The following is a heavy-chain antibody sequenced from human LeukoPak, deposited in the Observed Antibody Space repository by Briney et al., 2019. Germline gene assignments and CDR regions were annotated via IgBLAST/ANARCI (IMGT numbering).Heavy chain of an antibody. V-gene: IGHV1-18*01. CDR2: ISAYNGNT. D-gene: IGHD6-6*01. CDR1: GYTFTSYG. CDR3: ARDQGWSSSSLIDY. Sequence: GASVKVSCKASGYTFTSYGISWVRQAPGQGLEWMGWISAYNGNTNYAQKLQGRVTMTTDTSTSTAYMELSSLRSEDTAVYYCARDQGWSSSSLIDYWGQGTLVTVSS. J-gene: IGHJ4*02.